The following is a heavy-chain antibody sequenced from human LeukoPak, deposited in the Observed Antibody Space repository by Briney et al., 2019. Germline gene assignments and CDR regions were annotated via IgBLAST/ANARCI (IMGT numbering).Heavy chain of an antibody. CDR3: ARGAVAGKMSWFDP. CDR2: IYYSGST. J-gene: IGHJ5*02. Sequence: SETLSLTCTVSGGSISSYYWSWIRQPPGKGLEWIGYIYYSGSTNYNPSLKSRVTISVDTSKNQFSLKLSSVTAADTAVYYCARGAVAGKMSWFDPWGQGTLVTVSS. D-gene: IGHD6-19*01. V-gene: IGHV4-59*01. CDR1: GGSISSYY.